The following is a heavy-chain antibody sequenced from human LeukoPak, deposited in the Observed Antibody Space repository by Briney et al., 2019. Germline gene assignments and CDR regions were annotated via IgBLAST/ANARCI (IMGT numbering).Heavy chain of an antibody. CDR2: ISGRGGRT. D-gene: IGHD1-26*01. J-gene: IGHJ6*03. Sequence: GGSLRLSCEASGFTFTNYGMSWVRQAPGKGLEWVSVISGRGGRTDYADSVKGRFTISRDNVKNTLYLQMNSLRAEDTAVYYCARDGWELLYYYYYYYMDVWGKGTTVTVSS. V-gene: IGHV3-23*01. CDR1: GFTFTNYG. CDR3: ARDGWELLYYYYYYYMDV.